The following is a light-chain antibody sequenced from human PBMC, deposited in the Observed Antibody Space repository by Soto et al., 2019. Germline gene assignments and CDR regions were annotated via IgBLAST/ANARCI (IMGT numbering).Light chain of an antibody. J-gene: IGKJ1*01. CDR1: QSVSRTY. CDR3: QQYGGSWT. CDR2: GAS. V-gene: IGKV3-20*01. Sequence: DIVLTQSPGTLSLSPGGRATLSCRASQSVSRTYLAWYQQKPGQSPRLLIYGASTRATGIPDRFSGSGSGTDFTLTISRLEPEDFAVYYCQQYGGSWTFGQGTKVEMK.